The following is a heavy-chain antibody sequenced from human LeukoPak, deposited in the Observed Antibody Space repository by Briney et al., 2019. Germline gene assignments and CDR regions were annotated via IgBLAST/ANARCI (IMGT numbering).Heavy chain of an antibody. J-gene: IGHJ4*02. Sequence: GGSLRLSCAASGFTFDDYGMSWVRQAPGKGLEWVSGINWNGGSTGYADSVKGRFTISRDNAKNSLYLQMNSLRAEDTALYYCARGQHSRTVYYDFWSGYYFCYFDYWGQGTLVTVSS. D-gene: IGHD3-3*01. CDR3: ARGQHSRTVYYDFWSGYYFCYFDY. V-gene: IGHV3-20*04. CDR1: GFTFDDYG. CDR2: INWNGGST.